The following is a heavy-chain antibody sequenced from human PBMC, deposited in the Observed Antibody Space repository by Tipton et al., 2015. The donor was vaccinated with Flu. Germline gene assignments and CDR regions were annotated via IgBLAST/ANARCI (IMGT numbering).Heavy chain of an antibody. Sequence: TLSLTCTVSGYSISSGYYWGWIRQPPGKGLEWIGSIYHSGSTYYNPSLKSRVTISVDTSKNQFFLKLSSVTAADTAVYYCASFISEYNWNYGEGLDYWGQGTLVTVSS. CDR1: GYSISSGYY. V-gene: IGHV4-38-2*02. CDR3: ASFISEYNWNYGEGLDY. J-gene: IGHJ4*02. CDR2: IYHSGST. D-gene: IGHD1-7*01.